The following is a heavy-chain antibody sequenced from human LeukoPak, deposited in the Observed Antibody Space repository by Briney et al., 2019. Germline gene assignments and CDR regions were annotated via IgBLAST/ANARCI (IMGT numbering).Heavy chain of an antibody. CDR2: IYYSGST. CDR3: ARGGGITMVRGVLVH. J-gene: IGHJ4*02. D-gene: IGHD3-10*01. CDR1: GGSISSGDYY. Sequence: TSDTLSLTCTVSGGSISSGDYYWSWIRQPPGKGLEWIGYIYYSGSTYYNPSLKSRVTISVDTSKNQFSLKLSSVTAADTAVYYCARGGGITMVRGVLVHWGQGTLVTVSS. V-gene: IGHV4-30-4*02.